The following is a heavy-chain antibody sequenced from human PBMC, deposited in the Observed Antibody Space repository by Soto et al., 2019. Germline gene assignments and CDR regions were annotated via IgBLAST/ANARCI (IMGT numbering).Heavy chain of an antibody. CDR3: ARGLRYFDWFVDY. Sequence: GASVKVSCKASGGTFSSYAISWVRQAPGQGLEWMGGIIPIFGTANYAQKFQGRVTITADKSTSTAYMELSSLRSEDTAVYYCARGLRYFDWFVDYWGQGTLVTVSS. D-gene: IGHD3-9*01. V-gene: IGHV1-69*06. J-gene: IGHJ4*02. CDR1: GGTFSSYA. CDR2: IIPIFGTA.